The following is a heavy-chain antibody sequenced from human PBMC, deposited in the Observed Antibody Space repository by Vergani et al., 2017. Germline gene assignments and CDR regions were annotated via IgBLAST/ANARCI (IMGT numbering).Heavy chain of an antibody. J-gene: IGHJ6*03. Sequence: QVQLVESGGTLVKPGGSLRLSCAASGFTFRDFYMTWIRQVPGKGLEWVSHISDSGTSINYADSVKGRFTVSRDNAKKSLYLQMTSLRVEDTAVYYCAKGNWNDGFNSYYYMDVCGKGTTVTVSS. CDR3: AKGNWNDGFNSYYYMDV. CDR1: GFTFRDFY. V-gene: IGHV3-11*01. D-gene: IGHD1-1*01. CDR2: ISDSGTSI.